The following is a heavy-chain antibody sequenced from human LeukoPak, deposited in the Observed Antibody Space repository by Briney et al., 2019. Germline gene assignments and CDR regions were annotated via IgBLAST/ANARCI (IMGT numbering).Heavy chain of an antibody. CDR2: IYYRGNT. CDR1: GGSISNGDYY. D-gene: IGHD2-15*01. CDR3: ARDRGYCSGGSCYSALRFQH. Sequence: PSQTLSLTCTVSGGSISNGDYYWSWIRQPPGKGLEWIGYIYYRGNTYYNPSLKSRVTISVDTSKNQFSLKLSSVTAADTAVYYCARDRGYCSGGSCYSALRFQHWGQGTLVTVSS. V-gene: IGHV4-30-4*01. J-gene: IGHJ1*01.